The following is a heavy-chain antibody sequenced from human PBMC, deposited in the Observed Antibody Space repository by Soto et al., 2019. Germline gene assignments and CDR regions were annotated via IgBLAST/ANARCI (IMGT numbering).Heavy chain of an antibody. J-gene: IGHJ2*01. Sequence: QLQLQESGPGLVKPSETLSLTCTVSGGSISSSSYYWGWIRQPPGKGLEWFGSMAYSGSTYYNPSRKSRATISVDTSKNQFSLKLGSVTATDTAVYYCARHSSSWYVGWYFDLWGRGTLVTVSS. D-gene: IGHD6-13*01. V-gene: IGHV4-39*01. CDR2: MAYSGST. CDR1: GGSISSSSYY. CDR3: ARHSSSWYVGWYFDL.